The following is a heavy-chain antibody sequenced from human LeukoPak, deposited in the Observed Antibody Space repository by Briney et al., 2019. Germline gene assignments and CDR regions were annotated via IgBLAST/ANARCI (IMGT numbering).Heavy chain of an antibody. D-gene: IGHD1-26*01. V-gene: IGHV3-23*01. Sequence: WGSLSLTCAASGFSFSSYDLSWVRQAPGKGLEWVSLISGITTNTYYADSVKGRFTISRDNSKNTLDLPMNSLRAEDTAGYYCAKHLLVGGTRGIYASDIWGGGATVSVSS. CDR1: GFSFSSYD. J-gene: IGHJ3*02. CDR3: AKHLLVGGTRGIYASDI. CDR2: ISGITTNT.